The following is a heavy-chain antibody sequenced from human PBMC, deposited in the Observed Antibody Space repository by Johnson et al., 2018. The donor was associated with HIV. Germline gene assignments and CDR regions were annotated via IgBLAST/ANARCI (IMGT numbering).Heavy chain of an antibody. D-gene: IGHD6-13*01. V-gene: IGHV3-7*04. CDR2: IKQDGSEK. CDR3: ARGGIAAKEPWRAFHDAFDI. Sequence: EVQLVESGGGLVQPGGSLRLSCAASGFTFSSYWMSWVRQAPGKGLEWVANIKQDGSEKYYVDSVKGRFTISRDNAKNSLYLQMNSLRAEDTAVYYCARGGIAAKEPWRAFHDAFDIWGQGTMVTVSS. J-gene: IGHJ3*02. CDR1: GFTFSSYW.